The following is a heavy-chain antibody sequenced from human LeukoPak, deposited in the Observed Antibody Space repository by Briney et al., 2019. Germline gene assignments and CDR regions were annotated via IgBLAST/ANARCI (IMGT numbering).Heavy chain of an antibody. Sequence: ASVKVSCKASGYTFTGYYMHWVRQAPGQGLEWMGWINPNSGGTNYAQKFQGRVTMTRDTSISTAYMELSRLRSDDTAVYYCAREGDGYSYGLEGDYFDYWGQGTLVTVSS. J-gene: IGHJ4*02. CDR2: INPNSGGT. CDR3: AREGDGYSYGLEGDYFDY. V-gene: IGHV1-2*02. D-gene: IGHD5-18*01. CDR1: GYTFTGYY.